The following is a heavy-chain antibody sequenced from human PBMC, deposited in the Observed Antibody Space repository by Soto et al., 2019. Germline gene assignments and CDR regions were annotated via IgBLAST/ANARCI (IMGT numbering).Heavy chain of an antibody. CDR2: IIPIFGTA. Sequence: QVKLVQSGAEVKKPGSSVKVSCKASGGTFSSYAISWVRQAPGQGLEWMGGIIPIFGTANYAQKFQGRVTITADESTSTAYMELSSLRSEDTAVYYCATRPGCSGGSCYCYQHWGQGTLVTVSS. CDR1: GGTFSSYA. V-gene: IGHV1-69*12. D-gene: IGHD2-15*01. J-gene: IGHJ1*01. CDR3: ATRPGCSGGSCYCYQH.